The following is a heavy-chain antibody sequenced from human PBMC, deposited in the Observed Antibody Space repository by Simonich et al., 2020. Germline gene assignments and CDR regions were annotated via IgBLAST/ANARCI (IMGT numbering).Heavy chain of an antibody. J-gene: IGHJ6*03. Sequence: QVQLVQSGAEVKKPGASVKVSCKASGYTFTGYYMHWVRQAPGQGLEWMGWINPNRGGTNYAQKFQGRVTMPRDTSISTAYMELSRLRSDDTAVYYCARGALTGDYYYMDVWGKGTTVTVSS. CDR3: ARGALTGDYYYMDV. D-gene: IGHD7-27*01. V-gene: IGHV1-2*02. CDR1: GYTFTGYY. CDR2: INPNRGGT.